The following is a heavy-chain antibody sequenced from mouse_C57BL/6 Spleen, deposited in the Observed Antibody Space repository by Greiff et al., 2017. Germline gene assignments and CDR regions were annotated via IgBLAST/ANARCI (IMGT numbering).Heavy chain of an antibody. CDR3: ARNYMADD. V-gene: IGHV1-82*01. CDR1: GYAFSSSW. CDR2: IYPGDGDT. J-gene: IGHJ2*01. D-gene: IGHD2-12*01. Sequence: QVQLQQSGPELVKPGASVKISCKASGYAFSSSWMNWVKQRPGKGLEWIGRIYPGDGDTNYNGKFKGKATLTADKSSSTAYMQLSSLTSEDSAVYFCARNYMADDWGQGTTLTVSS.